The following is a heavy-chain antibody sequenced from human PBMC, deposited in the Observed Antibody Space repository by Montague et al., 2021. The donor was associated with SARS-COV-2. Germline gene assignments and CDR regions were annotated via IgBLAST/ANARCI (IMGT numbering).Heavy chain of an antibody. D-gene: IGHD3-10*01. J-gene: IGHJ6*03. CDR1: GGSFSTYS. Sequence: SETLSLTCAVHGGSFSTYSWNWIRQPPGKGLEWIGEIHHGGSTNYNPSLKSRVTISADTSKNQFSLKLTSVAAADTAVYYCARLGDGVVPSPILGVGPCYSYYYLDVWGKSTTVTVSS. CDR3: ARLGDGVVPSPILGVGPCYSYYYLDV. V-gene: IGHV4-34*01. CDR2: IHHGGST.